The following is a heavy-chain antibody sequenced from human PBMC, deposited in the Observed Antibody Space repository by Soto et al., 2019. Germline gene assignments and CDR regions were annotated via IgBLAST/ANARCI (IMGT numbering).Heavy chain of an antibody. Sequence: ASVKVSCKASGYTFTSYDIYWVRQATGQGLEWMGWMNPNTGNSGYAQKFQGRVTMTSDTSISTAHMELSSLRSEDAAVYYCARRAETNGWNGFGADKYYFDFWGQGTLVTVSS. CDR3: ARRAETNGWNGFGADKYYFDF. CDR2: MNPNTGNS. D-gene: IGHD1-1*01. V-gene: IGHV1-8*01. J-gene: IGHJ4*02. CDR1: GYTFTSYD.